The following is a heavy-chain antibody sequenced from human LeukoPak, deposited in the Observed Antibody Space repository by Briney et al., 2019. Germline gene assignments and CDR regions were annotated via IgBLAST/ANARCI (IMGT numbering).Heavy chain of an antibody. J-gene: IGHJ3*02. CDR2: ISSSSSTI. D-gene: IGHD3-22*01. Sequence: GGSLRLSCAASGFTFSDYYMSWIRQAPGKGLEWVSYISSSSSTIYYADSVKGRFTISRDNAKNSLYLQMNSLRDEDTAVYYCARDLGPVVVNAFDIWGQGTMVTVSS. CDR1: GFTFSDYY. V-gene: IGHV3-11*04. CDR3: ARDLGPVVVNAFDI.